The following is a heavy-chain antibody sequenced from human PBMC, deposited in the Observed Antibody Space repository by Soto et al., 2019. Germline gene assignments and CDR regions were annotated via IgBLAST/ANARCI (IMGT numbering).Heavy chain of an antibody. V-gene: IGHV4-39*02. CDR1: GGSISSSSYY. J-gene: IGHJ5*02. Sequence: SATLSLTCTVSGGSISSSSYYWGWIRQPPGKGLEWIGSIYYSGSTYYNPSLKSRVTISVDTSKNQFSLKLSSVTAADTAVYYCARELEYYGSGKRFDPWGQGTLVTVSS. CDR3: ARELEYYGSGKRFDP. CDR2: IYYSGST. D-gene: IGHD3-10*01.